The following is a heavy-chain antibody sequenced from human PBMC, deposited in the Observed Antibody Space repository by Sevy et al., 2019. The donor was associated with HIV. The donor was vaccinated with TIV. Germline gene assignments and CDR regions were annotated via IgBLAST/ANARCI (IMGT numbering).Heavy chain of an antibody. Sequence: GGCLRLSCAASGFTFSDYYMNWVRQAPGKGLERVSSISGSSSYIHYADSVRGRFTISRDNAKNSLYLQMNSLRVDDKALYFCARDWGCSSTSCLLYFDSWGQGALVTVSS. CDR1: GFTFSDYY. V-gene: IGHV3-21*01. D-gene: IGHD2-2*01. CDR3: ARDWGCSSTSCLLYFDS. CDR2: ISGSSSYI. J-gene: IGHJ4*02.